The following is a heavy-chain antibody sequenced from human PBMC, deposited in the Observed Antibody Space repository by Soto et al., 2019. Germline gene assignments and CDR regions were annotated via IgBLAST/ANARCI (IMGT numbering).Heavy chain of an antibody. D-gene: IGHD3-9*01. CDR2: ISSVGPTT. V-gene: IGHV3-74*01. CDR3: AREYYGVLTGYYNDY. CDR1: GLGFRSYW. J-gene: IGHJ4*02. Sequence: EVQLVESGGGLVQSGGALGLSCVASGLGFRSYWRPWGRQAPGRGRVWLVRISSVGPTTTYADSANGRFTVSRDNAANTLYLQMSSLRAEDTAVYYCAREYYGVLTGYYNDYWGQGTLVTVSS.